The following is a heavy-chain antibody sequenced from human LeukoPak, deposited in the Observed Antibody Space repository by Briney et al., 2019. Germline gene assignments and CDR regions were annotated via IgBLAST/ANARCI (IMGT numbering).Heavy chain of an antibody. J-gene: IGHJ3*02. D-gene: IGHD3-10*01. V-gene: IGHV1-69*13. CDR2: IIPIFGTA. CDR1: GGTFSSYA. CDR3: ARDGVRGVDAFDI. Sequence: SVKVSCKASGGTFSSYAVSWVRQAPGQGLEWMGGIIPIFGTANYAQKFQGRVTITADESTSTAYMELSSLRSEDTAVYYCARDGVRGVDAFDIWGQGTMVTVSS.